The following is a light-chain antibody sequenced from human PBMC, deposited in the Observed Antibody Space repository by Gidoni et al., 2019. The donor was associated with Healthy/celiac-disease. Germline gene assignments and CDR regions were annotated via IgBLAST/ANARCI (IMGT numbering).Light chain of an antibody. Sequence: DIQMTQSPSTLSASVGDRVTITCRASPSISSWLAWYQQKPGKAPKLLIYDASSLESGVPSRFSGSGSGTEFTLTISSLQPDDFATYSCQQYNSYFWAFGQGTKVEIK. CDR3: QQYNSYFWA. CDR2: DAS. J-gene: IGKJ1*01. CDR1: PSISSW. V-gene: IGKV1-5*01.